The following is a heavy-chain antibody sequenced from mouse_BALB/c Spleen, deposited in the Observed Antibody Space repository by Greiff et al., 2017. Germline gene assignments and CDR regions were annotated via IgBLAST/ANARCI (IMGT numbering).Heavy chain of an antibody. J-gene: IGHJ4*01. V-gene: IGHV5-12-1*01. D-gene: IGHD2-10*02. CDR1: GFAFSSYD. CDR2: ISSGGGST. Sequence: EVQLVESGGGLVKPGGSLKLSCAASGFAFSSYDMSWVRQTPEKRLEWVAYISSGGGSTYYPDTVKGRFTISRDNAKNTLYLQMSSLKSEDTAMYYCARREYGNYKAMDYGGQGTSVTVSS. CDR3: ARREYGNYKAMDY.